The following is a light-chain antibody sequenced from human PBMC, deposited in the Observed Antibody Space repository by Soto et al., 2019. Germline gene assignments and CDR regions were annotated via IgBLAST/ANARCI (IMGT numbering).Light chain of an antibody. CDR2: KAS. CDR3: QHYNSYSEA. CDR1: SSSKW. Sequence: DIQMTQSPSTLAAAVGDTVTMTCRSSSKWLAWYQQKPGKAPKLLIYKASTLKSGVPSRFSGSGSGTEFTLTISSPQPDDFATYYCQHYNSYSEAFGQGTKVDIK. V-gene: IGKV1-5*03. J-gene: IGKJ1*01.